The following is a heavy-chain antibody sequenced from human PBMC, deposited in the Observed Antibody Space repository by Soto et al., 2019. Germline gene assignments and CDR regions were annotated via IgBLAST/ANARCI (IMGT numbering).Heavy chain of an antibody. Sequence: GGSLRLSCAASGFTFDDYAMHWVRQAPGKGLEWVASISWNGGSIGYADSVKGRFTISRDNAKNSLSLQMNGLRPEDTALYYCVKDTWYNKTRYLDYWGQGNLVTVSS. D-gene: IGHD1-20*01. CDR2: ISWNGGSI. CDR3: VKDTWYNKTRYLDY. V-gene: IGHV3-9*01. CDR1: GFTFDDYA. J-gene: IGHJ4*02.